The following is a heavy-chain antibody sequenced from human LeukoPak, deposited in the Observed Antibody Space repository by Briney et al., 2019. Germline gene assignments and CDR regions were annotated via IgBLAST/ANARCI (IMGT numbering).Heavy chain of an antibody. V-gene: IGHV1-8*01. CDR2: MNPNSGNT. J-gene: IGHJ3*02. D-gene: IGHD4-17*01. CDR3: ASSDYALRRDAFDI. CDR1: GCTFTSYD. Sequence: ASVKVSCKASGCTFTSYDINWVRQATGQGLEWMGWMNPNSGNTGYAQKLQGRVTMTTDTSTSTAYMELRSLRSDDTAVYYCASSDYALRRDAFDIWGQGTMVTVSS.